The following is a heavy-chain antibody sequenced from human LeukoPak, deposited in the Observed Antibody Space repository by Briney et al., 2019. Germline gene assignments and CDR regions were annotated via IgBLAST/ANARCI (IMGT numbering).Heavy chain of an antibody. CDR1: GGSISRDY. CDR3: ATEVHADINSSTSCYLGYYYMDV. D-gene: IGHD2-2*01. CDR2: IYSCGST. V-gene: IGHV3-66*01. Sequence: ETLSLTRTVSGGSISRDYWSWIRQPPGKGLEWVSVIYSCGSTYYADSVKGRFTISRDNSKNTLYLQMNSLRAEDTAVYYCATEVHADINSSTSCYLGYYYMDVWGKGTTVTVSS. J-gene: IGHJ6*03.